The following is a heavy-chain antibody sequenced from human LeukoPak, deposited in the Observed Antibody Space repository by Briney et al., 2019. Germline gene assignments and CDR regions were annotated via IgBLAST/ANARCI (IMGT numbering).Heavy chain of an antibody. CDR1: AGSISRYY. Sequence: PSETLSLTCSVSAGSISRYYWSWIRQPPGKGLEWIGYIYYSGSTDYNPSLKSRVTISLDTSKNQFSLKLSSVTAADTAAYYCAREYHYYDTRGYYYFDYWGQGTLVTVSS. J-gene: IGHJ4*02. CDR3: AREYHYYDTRGYYYFDY. D-gene: IGHD3-22*01. V-gene: IGHV4-59*01. CDR2: IYYSGST.